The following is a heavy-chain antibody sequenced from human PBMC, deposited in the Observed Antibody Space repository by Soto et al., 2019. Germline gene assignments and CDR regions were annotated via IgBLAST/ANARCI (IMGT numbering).Heavy chain of an antibody. J-gene: IGHJ6*02. D-gene: IGHD3-10*01. CDR3: ARLKPLWFGDDQRGMDV. CDR1: GFTFSSYA. Sequence: GGSLRLSCAASGFTFSSYAMHWVRQAPGKGLEWVAVISYDGSNKYYADSVKGRFTISRDNSKNSLYLQMNSLRAEDTAVYYCARLKPLWFGDDQRGMDVWGQGTTVTVSS. CDR2: ISYDGSNK. V-gene: IGHV3-30-3*01.